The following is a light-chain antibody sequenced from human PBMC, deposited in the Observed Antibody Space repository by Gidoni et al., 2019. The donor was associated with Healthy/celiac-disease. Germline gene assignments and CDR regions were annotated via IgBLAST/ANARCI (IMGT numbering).Light chain of an antibody. J-gene: IGKJ4*01. CDR1: QSVSSY. Sequence: EIVLTQSPATLSLSPGERATLSCRASQSVSSYLAWYQQKPGQAPRLLIYDASNRATGIPVRFSGSGSGTDFTLTISSLEPEDFAVYYCQQRSNWPPSLTFXGXTKVEIK. CDR2: DAS. V-gene: IGKV3-11*01. CDR3: QQRSNWPPSLT.